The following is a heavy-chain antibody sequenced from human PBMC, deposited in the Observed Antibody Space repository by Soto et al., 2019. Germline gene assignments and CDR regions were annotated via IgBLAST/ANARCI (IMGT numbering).Heavy chain of an antibody. CDR1: GFTFNSYA. D-gene: IGHD6-19*01. CDR3: AKERRPGYDSGWHYFDY. J-gene: IGHJ4*02. Sequence: EVQVLESGGGSVQPGGSLRLSCAASGFTFNSYAMSWVRQAPGKGLEWVSGIKDSGGNTYYADSVKGRFTISRDNAKDTMYLQMNSLRAEDTAMYYCAKERRPGYDSGWHYFDYWGQGILVTVSS. V-gene: IGHV3-23*01. CDR2: IKDSGGNT.